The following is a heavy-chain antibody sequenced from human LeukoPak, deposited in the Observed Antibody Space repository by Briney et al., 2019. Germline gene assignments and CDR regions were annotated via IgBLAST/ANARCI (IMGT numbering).Heavy chain of an antibody. CDR2: IKQDGSEK. D-gene: IGHD2-8*01. CDR3: ARDRSYSIPD. Sequence: GGSLRLSCAASGFTFSSYAMSWVRQAPGKGLECVANIKQDGSEKYYVDSVKGRFTISRDNAKNSLYLQMNSLRGEDTAVYYCARDRSYSIPDWGQGTLVTVSS. V-gene: IGHV3-7*01. CDR1: GFTFSSYA. J-gene: IGHJ1*01.